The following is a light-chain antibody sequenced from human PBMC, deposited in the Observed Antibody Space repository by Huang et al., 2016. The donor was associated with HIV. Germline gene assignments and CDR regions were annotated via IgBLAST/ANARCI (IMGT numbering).Light chain of an antibody. CDR3: QQPGS. V-gene: IGKV3-11*01. J-gene: IGKJ2*01. CDR1: QSVGGY. CDR2: DTS. Sequence: PGERATLSCRASQSVGGYLAWYQQKPGQAPRLLIYDTSTRATCIPARFSGSGSETDFTLTISSLEPEDFAVYYCQQPGSFGQGTKVDIK.